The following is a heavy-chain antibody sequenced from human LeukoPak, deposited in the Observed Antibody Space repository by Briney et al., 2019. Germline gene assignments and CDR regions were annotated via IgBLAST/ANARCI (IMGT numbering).Heavy chain of an antibody. CDR3: ARGRFEGYCSSTSCSVFDY. Sequence: SETLSLTCAVYGGSFSGYYWSWIRQPPGKGLEWIGEINHSGSTNYNPSLKSRVTISVDTSKNQFSLKLSSVTAADTAVYYCARGRFEGYCSSTSCSVFDYWGRGTLVTVSS. J-gene: IGHJ4*02. V-gene: IGHV4-34*01. CDR1: GGSFSGYY. D-gene: IGHD2-2*01. CDR2: INHSGST.